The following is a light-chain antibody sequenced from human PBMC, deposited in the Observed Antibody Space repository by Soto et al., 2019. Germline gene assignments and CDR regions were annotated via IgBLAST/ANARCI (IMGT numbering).Light chain of an antibody. CDR3: QQYNVWPPIT. Sequence: DIVMTQSPATLSVSAGERATLSCRASQTINNNLAWYQQKPGQAPRLLIPGASTRANGVPARFSGSGSGTEFTLTINSLQSEDFAVYYCQQYNVWPPITFGQGTRLEIK. J-gene: IGKJ5*01. V-gene: IGKV3-15*01. CDR2: GAS. CDR1: QTINNN.